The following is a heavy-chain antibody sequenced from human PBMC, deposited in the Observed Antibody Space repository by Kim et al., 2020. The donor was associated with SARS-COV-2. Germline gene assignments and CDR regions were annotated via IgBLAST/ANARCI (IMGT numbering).Heavy chain of an antibody. J-gene: IGHJ5*02. Sequence: SVKVSCKASGGTFSSYAISWVRQAPGQGLEWMGGIIPIFGTANYAQKFQGRVTITADESTSTAYMELSSLRSEDTAVYYCARREKGRDGYNFRAFWFDPWGQGTLVTVSS. CDR1: GGTFSSYA. CDR2: IIPIFGTA. V-gene: IGHV1-69*13. CDR3: ARREKGRDGYNFRAFWFDP. D-gene: IGHD5-12*01.